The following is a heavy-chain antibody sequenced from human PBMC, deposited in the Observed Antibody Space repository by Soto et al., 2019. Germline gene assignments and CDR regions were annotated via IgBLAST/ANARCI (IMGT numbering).Heavy chain of an antibody. D-gene: IGHD5-12*01. J-gene: IGHJ4*02. CDR3: AKGGWRWLVTSDFNY. CDR2: VSHDGRNT. CDR1: GFTFSDYA. V-gene: IGHV3-30*18. Sequence: VQLVESGGGVVQPGRSLRLSCAASGFTFSDYAMHWVRQAPGKGLEWVAVVSHDGRNTHYADSVKGRFTISRDSSKNTFAREMTRLRTEEPAVDYCAKGGWRWLVTSDFNYWGQGALVTVSS.